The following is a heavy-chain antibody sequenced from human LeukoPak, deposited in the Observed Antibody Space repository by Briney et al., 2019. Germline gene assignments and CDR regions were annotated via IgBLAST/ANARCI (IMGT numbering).Heavy chain of an antibody. D-gene: IGHD1-26*01. V-gene: IGHV3-30*18. J-gene: IGHJ4*02. CDR2: ISYDGSNK. CDR3: AKAHQVSVGATTISDY. Sequence: GGSLRLSCAASGFTFSSYGMHWVRQAPGKGLEWVAVISYDGSNKYYADSVKGRFTISRDNSKNTLYLQMNSLRAEDTAVYYCAKAHQVSVGATTISDYWGQGTLVTVSP. CDR1: GFTFSSYG.